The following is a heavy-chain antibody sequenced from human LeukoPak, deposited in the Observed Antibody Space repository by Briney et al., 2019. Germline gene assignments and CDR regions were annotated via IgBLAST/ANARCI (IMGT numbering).Heavy chain of an antibody. CDR3: ARAGLRFLEWLGHFDY. D-gene: IGHD3-3*01. V-gene: IGHV1-46*01. J-gene: IGHJ4*02. CDR2: VRPGDGRT. CDR1: GYTFINHY. Sequence: ASVKISCKPSGYTFINHYIHWVRQAPGQGLEWMGVVRPGDGRTSYAQNFQGRVSMTRDTSTSTAYMELSSLRSEDTAVYYCARAGLRFLEWLGHFDYWGQGTLVTVSS.